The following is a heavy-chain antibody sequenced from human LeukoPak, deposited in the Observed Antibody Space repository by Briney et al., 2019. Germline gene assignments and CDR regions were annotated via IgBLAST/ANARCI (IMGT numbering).Heavy chain of an antibody. CDR3: AKDRARVGTMVDAFDM. Sequence: SVKVSCKASGYTFTGHYMHWVRQAPGQGLEWMGWINPNSGGTNNAQKFQGRVTMTRDTSISTAYMELSRLRSDDTAVYYCAKDRARVGTMVDAFDMWGQGTMVTVSS. V-gene: IGHV1-2*02. J-gene: IGHJ3*02. CDR1: GYTFTGHY. D-gene: IGHD1-1*01. CDR2: INPNSGGT.